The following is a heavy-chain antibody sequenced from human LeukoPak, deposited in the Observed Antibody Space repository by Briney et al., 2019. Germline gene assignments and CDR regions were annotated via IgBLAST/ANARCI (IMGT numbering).Heavy chain of an antibody. CDR2: IYYSGST. J-gene: IGHJ5*02. V-gene: IGHV4-39*01. CDR1: GGSVSSSTYY. CDR3: ARRGYYDILTGYYGNWFDP. Sequence: PSETLSLTCTVSGGSVSSSTYYWGWIRQPPGKGLEWIGSIYYSGSTYYNPSLKSRVTISVDTSKNQFSLKLSSVTAADMAVYYCARRGYYDILTGYYGNWFDPWGQGNLVTVSS. D-gene: IGHD3-9*01.